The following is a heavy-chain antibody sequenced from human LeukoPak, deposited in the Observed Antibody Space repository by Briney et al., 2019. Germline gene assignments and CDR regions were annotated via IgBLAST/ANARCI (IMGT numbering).Heavy chain of an antibody. J-gene: IGHJ4*02. D-gene: IGHD2-21*02. Sequence: SETLSLTCTVSGGSISSYYWSWIRQPAGKGLEWIGRIYTSGSTTYNPSLKSRVTLSVDTSKNQFSLRLSSVTAADTAVYYCARDRYIYCGGDCHAFVYWGQGTLVTVSS. V-gene: IGHV4-4*07. CDR3: ARDRYIYCGGDCHAFVY. CDR2: IYTSGST. CDR1: GGSISSYY.